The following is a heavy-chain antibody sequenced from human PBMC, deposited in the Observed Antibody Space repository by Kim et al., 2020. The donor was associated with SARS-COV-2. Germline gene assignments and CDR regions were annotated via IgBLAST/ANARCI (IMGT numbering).Heavy chain of an antibody. CDR3: ARDEGYCSSTSCPSGWFDP. CDR2: IYYSGST. D-gene: IGHD2-2*01. CDR1: GGSISSYY. Sequence: SETLSLTCTVSGGSISSYYWSWIRQPPGKGLEWIGYIYYSGSTNYNPSLKSRVTISVDTSKNQFSLKLSSVTAADTAVYYCARDEGYCSSTSCPSGWFDPWGQGTLVTVSS. V-gene: IGHV4-59*01. J-gene: IGHJ5*02.